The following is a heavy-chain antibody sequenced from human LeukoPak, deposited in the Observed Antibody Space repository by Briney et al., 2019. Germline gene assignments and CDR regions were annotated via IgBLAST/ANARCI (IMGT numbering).Heavy chain of an antibody. CDR2: IWYDGSNK. CDR1: GFTFSSYG. CDR3: ASWGLKYHYFDY. D-gene: IGHD3-16*01. V-gene: IGHV3-33*01. J-gene: IGHJ4*02. Sequence: GGSLRLSCAASGFTFSSYGMHWVRQAPGKGLEWVAVIWYDGSNKYYADSVKGRFIISRDNSKKTLYLQMNSLRAEDTAVYYCASWGLKYHYFDYWGQGTLVTVSS.